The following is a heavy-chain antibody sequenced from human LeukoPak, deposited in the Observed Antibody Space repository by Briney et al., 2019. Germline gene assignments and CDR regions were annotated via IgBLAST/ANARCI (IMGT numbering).Heavy chain of an antibody. CDR1: VFTFTNYG. D-gene: IGHD2-2*01. J-gene: IGHJ4*02. CDR2: IWYDGSKT. Sequence: GGSLRLSCTTSVFTFTNYGINWVRQAPGKGLEWVAAIWYDGSKTSYTDSVKGRFTVSRDISKNTVYLQMNGLKAEDTAVYYCARDDCSTTPCYAYWGQGTLVTVSS. CDR3: ARDDCSTTPCYAY. V-gene: IGHV3-33*01.